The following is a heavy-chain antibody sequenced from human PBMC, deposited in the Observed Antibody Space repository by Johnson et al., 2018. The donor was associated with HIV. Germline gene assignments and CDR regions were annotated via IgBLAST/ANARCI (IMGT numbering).Heavy chain of an antibody. CDR1: GFTFSDYS. V-gene: IGHV3-69-1*01. D-gene: IGHD1-26*01. CDR3: AKGEVGATEVDAFDI. J-gene: IGHJ3*02. CDR2: IYAGGCS. Sequence: VQLVESGGGLVQPGGSLRLSCAASGFTFSDYSMRWVRQTPGEGLEWVSVIYAGGCSYYADSVRGRFTISRDNAKNSLYRQMNSLRAEDTAVYYCAKGEVGATEVDAFDIWGQGTMVTVSS.